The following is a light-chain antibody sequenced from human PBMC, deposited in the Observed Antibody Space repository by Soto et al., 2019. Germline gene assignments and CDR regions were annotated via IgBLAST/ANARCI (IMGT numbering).Light chain of an antibody. CDR2: RAS. CDR1: QSISSR. V-gene: IGKV1-5*03. CDR3: QQYNSYWT. J-gene: IGKJ1*01. Sequence: DIQMTQSPSTLSASVGDRVTITCRASQSISSRLAWYQQKPGKAPKLLIYRASSLESGVPSRFSGSGSGTEFTLTISSLQPDDSATYYCQQYNSYWTFGQGT.